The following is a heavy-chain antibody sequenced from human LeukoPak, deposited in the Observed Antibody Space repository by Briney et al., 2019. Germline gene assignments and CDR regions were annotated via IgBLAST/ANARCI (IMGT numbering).Heavy chain of an antibody. V-gene: IGHV3-53*01. J-gene: IGHJ4*02. CDR1: GFTVSSNY. D-gene: IGHD3-22*01. Sequence: PGGSLTLSCAASGFTVSSNYMSWVRQAPGKGLERVSVIYSGGSTYYADSVKGRFTISRDNSKNTLYLQMNSLRAEDTAVYYCARDIAYDSSGYYSPHFDYWGQGTLVTVSS. CDR3: ARDIAYDSSGYYSPHFDY. CDR2: IYSGGST.